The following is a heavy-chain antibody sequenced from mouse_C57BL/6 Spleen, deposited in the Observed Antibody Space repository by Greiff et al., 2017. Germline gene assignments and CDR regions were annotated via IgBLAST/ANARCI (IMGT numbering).Heavy chain of an antibody. CDR3: SRHAPFAP. Sequence: EVKLVESGGDLVTPGGSLKLSCAASGFTFSSYGMSWVRQTPDKRLEWVATISSGGSYTYYPDRVKGRFTISRYNAKNTLYLQMSSLKAEDTAMYFCSRHAPFAPWGQGTLVTVSA. CDR2: ISSGGSYT. V-gene: IGHV5-6*01. J-gene: IGHJ3*01. CDR1: GFTFSSYG.